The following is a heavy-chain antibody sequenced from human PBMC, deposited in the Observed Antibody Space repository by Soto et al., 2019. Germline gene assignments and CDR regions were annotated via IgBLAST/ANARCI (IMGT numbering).Heavy chain of an antibody. CDR1: GYSFTSYW. Sequence: PGESLKISCKGSGYSFTSYWIGWVRQMPGKGLEWMGIIYPGDSDTRYSPSFQGQVTISADKSISTAYLQWSSLKASDTAMYYCARRVEMATIRYYFDYWGQGTLVTVSS. D-gene: IGHD5-12*01. CDR3: ARRVEMATIRYYFDY. V-gene: IGHV5-51*01. J-gene: IGHJ4*02. CDR2: IYPGDSDT.